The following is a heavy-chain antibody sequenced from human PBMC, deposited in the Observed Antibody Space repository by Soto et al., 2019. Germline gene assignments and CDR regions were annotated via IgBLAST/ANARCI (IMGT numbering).Heavy chain of an antibody. D-gene: IGHD6-13*01. V-gene: IGHV4-59*01. Sequence: QVQLQESGPGLVKPSETLSLTCTVSGGSISSYYWSWIRQPPGKGLEWIGYIFDSGITNYNPSLKSRVTISVDTSKNQFSLKLSSVNAADTAVYYCARGWSSSWYYFDCWGQGTLVTVSS. J-gene: IGHJ4*02. CDR3: ARGWSSSWYYFDC. CDR2: IFDSGIT. CDR1: GGSISSYY.